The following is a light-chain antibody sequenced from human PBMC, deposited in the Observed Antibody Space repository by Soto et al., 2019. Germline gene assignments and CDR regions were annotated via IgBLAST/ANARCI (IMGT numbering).Light chain of an antibody. J-gene: IGKJ5*01. CDR1: EDISSY. CDR2: AAS. V-gene: IGKV1-9*01. Sequence: IQLTQSPSSLSASVADRVTFTCRASEDISSYLVWYQQKPGAAPKLLIYAASALHSGVPSRFSGSGSGTDFTLTISSLHPEDFAVYFCQQFKNYPITFGQGTRLEIK. CDR3: QQFKNYPIT.